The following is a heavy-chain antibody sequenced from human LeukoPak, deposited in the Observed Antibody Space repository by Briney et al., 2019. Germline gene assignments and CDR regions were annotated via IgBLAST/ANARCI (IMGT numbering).Heavy chain of an antibody. Sequence: QPGRSLRLSCTSSGFTFGIYAVSWFRQAPGKGLEWVSAISGSGGSTYYADSVKGRFTISRDNSKNTLYLQMNSLRAEDTAVYDGAARVVPADKSFDYWGQGTLVTVSS. CDR2: ISGSGGST. V-gene: IGHV3-23*01. D-gene: IGHD2-2*01. CDR1: GFTFGIYA. J-gene: IGHJ4*02. CDR3: AARVVPADKSFDY.